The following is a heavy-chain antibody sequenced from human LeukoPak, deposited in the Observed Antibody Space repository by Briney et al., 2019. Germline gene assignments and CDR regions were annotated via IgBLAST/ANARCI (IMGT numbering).Heavy chain of an antibody. CDR1: GFAFTSSA. CDR2: IVVGSGNT. Sequence: SVKVSCTASGFAFTSSAMQWVRQARGQRLEWIGWIVVGSGNTNYAQKFQERVTITRNMYTSTAYMELSSLRSEDTAVYYCAAEPLGSRDQGLDYWGQGTLVTVSS. J-gene: IGHJ4*02. V-gene: IGHV1-58*02. D-gene: IGHD3-10*01. CDR3: AAEPLGSRDQGLDY.